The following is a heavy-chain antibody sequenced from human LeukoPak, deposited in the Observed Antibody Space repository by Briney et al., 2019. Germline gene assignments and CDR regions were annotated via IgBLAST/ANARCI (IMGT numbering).Heavy chain of an antibody. V-gene: IGHV1-3*03. CDR2: IDAGNGRT. CDR3: AFSKGPDAFDI. J-gene: IGHJ3*02. CDR1: GYDFTKYA. Sequence: ASVKVSCKASGYDFTKYAVQWVRQAPGQRLEWMGWIDAGNGRTKYSQDFQGRVTITRDTSASIAYMELSSLRSEDTAVYYCAFSKGPDAFDIWGQGTMVTVSS.